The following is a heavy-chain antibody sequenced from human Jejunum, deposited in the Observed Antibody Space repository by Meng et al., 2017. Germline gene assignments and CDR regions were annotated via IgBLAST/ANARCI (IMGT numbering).Heavy chain of an antibody. D-gene: IGHD6-6*01. CDR2: IRSKTNAYAT. J-gene: IGHJ4*02. CDR3: AREYISSSFFDY. CDR1: GLRLSGST. V-gene: IGHV3-73*01. Sequence: GGSLRLSCAASGLRLSGSTLHWVRQSSGKGLEWVGRIRSKTNAYATAYAASVKGRFTISRDNAKSSLFLQLNSLRAEDTAIYYCAREYISSSFFDYWGQGTLVTVSS.